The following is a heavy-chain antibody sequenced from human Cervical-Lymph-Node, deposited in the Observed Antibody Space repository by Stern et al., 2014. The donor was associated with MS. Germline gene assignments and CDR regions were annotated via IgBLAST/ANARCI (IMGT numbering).Heavy chain of an antibody. CDR2: ISYDESSK. CDR3: ARSGIVVVGWFDP. CDR1: GFAFSTYA. Sequence: VHLVESGGGVVQPGRSLRLSCAASGFAFSTYAMHWVRQAPGKGLEWVAVISYDESSKYYADSVKGRFTISRDNSKNTLYLQMNSLRAEDTAVYYCARSGIVVVGWFDPWGQGTLVTVSS. V-gene: IGHV3-30*04. J-gene: IGHJ5*02. D-gene: IGHD2-2*01.